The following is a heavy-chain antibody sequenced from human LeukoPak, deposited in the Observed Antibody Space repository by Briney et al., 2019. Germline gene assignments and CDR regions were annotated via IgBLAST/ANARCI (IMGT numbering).Heavy chain of an antibody. CDR3: ARPRRDGYNYFDY. D-gene: IGHD5-24*01. CDR1: GFTFSSYS. V-gene: IGHV3-48*02. Sequence: GGSLRLSCAASGFTFSSYSMNWVRQAPGKGLEWVSYIISSSSTIYYADSVKGRFTISRDNAKNSLYLQMNSLRDEDTAVYYCARPRRDGYNYFDYWGQGTLVTVSS. J-gene: IGHJ4*02. CDR2: IISSSSTI.